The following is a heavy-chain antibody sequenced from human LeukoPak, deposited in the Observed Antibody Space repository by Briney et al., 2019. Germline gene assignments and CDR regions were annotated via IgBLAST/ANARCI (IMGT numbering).Heavy chain of an antibody. J-gene: IGHJ5*02. CDR3: ARNWFDP. CDR2: IYSGGST. Sequence: PGGSRRLSVAPPGFTFSSYAMSGFGQPPGKGLEWVSVIYSGGSTYYADSVKGRFTISRDKSKNTVYLQMNSLRFEDTAMYYCARNWFDPWGQGTLVTVSS. V-gene: IGHV3-53*05. CDR1: GFTFSSYA.